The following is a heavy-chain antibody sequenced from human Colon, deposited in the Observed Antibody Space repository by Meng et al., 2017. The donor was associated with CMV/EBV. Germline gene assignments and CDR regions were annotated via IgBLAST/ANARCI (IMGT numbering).Heavy chain of an antibody. Sequence: QVQLQQSGPGLVKPSQAPSLPRAISGDSVSSNSAAWNWIRQSPSRGLEWLGRTYYRSKYYNDYALSVKSRITINPDTSKNQFSLQLNSVTPEDTAIYYCARDWGDVRGGFDFWGQGTLVTVSS. V-gene: IGHV6-1*01. D-gene: IGHD3-10*02. CDR2: TYYRSKYYN. J-gene: IGHJ4*02. CDR3: ARDWGDVRGGFDF. CDR1: GDSVSSNSAA.